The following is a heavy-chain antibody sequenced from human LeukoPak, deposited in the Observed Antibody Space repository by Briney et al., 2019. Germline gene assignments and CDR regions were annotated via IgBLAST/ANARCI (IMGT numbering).Heavy chain of an antibody. D-gene: IGHD1-26*01. J-gene: IGHJ4*02. CDR3: ASSVGATIIDY. V-gene: IGHV4-59*08. CDR1: GGSTSSYT. Sequence: SETLSLTCTVSGGSTSSYTWTWIRQPPGKELEWIGYIYYSGSTNYNPSLKSRVTISVDTSKNQFSLKLSSVTAADTAVYYCASSVGATIIDYWGQGTLVTVSS. CDR2: IYYSGST.